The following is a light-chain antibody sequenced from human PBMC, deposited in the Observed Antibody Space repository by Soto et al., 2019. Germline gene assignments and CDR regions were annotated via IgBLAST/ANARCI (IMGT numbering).Light chain of an antibody. J-gene: IGLJ3*02. CDR1: SGHSSYA. Sequence: QSVLTQSPSASASLGASVKLTCTLSSGHSSYAIAWHQQQQEKGPRYLMKLNSDGSHSKGDGIPDRSSGSSSGAERYLTISSLHSEDEADYYCQTWGTGPWVFGGGTKLTVL. CDR3: QTWGTGPWV. V-gene: IGLV4-69*01. CDR2: LNSDGSH.